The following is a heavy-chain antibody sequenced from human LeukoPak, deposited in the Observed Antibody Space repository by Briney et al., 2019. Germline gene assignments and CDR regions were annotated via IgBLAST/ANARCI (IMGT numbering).Heavy chain of an antibody. Sequence: GGSLRLSCAASGFTFSSYAMHWVRQAPGKGLEWVAVISYDGSNKYYADSVKGRFTISRDNSKNTLYLQMNSLRAEDTAVYYCATNSGWRFDYWGQGTLVSVSS. J-gene: IGHJ4*02. V-gene: IGHV3-30-3*01. CDR2: ISYDGSNK. CDR3: ATNSGWRFDY. CDR1: GFTFSSYA. D-gene: IGHD1-1*01.